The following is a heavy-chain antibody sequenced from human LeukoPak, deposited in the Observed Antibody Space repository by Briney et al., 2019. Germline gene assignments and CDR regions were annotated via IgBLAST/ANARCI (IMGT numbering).Heavy chain of an antibody. J-gene: IGHJ5*02. CDR2: ISGSGGST. D-gene: IGHD6-19*01. CDR1: GFTFSSYW. V-gene: IGHV3-23*01. Sequence: GGSLRLSCAASGFTFSSYWMSWVRQAPGKGLEWVSAISGSGGSTYYADSVKGRFTISRDNSKNTLYLQMNSLRAEDTAVYYCARARAVAEGWFDPWGQGTLVTVSS. CDR3: ARARAVAEGWFDP.